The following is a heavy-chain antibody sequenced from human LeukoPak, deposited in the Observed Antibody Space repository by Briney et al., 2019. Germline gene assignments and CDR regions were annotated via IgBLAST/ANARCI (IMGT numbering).Heavy chain of an antibody. J-gene: IGHJ4*02. D-gene: IGHD5-24*01. CDR3: ARGRDGYPYYFDY. Sequence: ASVKVSCKASGYTFTGYYMHWVRQAPGQGLEWMGWINPNSGGTNYAQKFQGRVTMTRDTSISTAYMELSRLRSDDTAVYYCARGRDGYPYYFDYWGQGTLVTVSS. V-gene: IGHV1-2*02. CDR2: INPNSGGT. CDR1: GYTFTGYY.